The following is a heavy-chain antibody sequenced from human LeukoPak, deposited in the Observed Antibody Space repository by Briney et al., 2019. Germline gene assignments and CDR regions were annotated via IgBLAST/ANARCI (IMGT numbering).Heavy chain of an antibody. Sequence: GGSLRLSCAASGFTFSNYWMTWVRQVPGKGLEWVANIKQDGSERYYVDSVKGRFTISRDNAKNSLYLQMNSLRAADTAVYYCAKDQAGGLDSWGQGTLVTVSS. CDR1: GFTFSNYW. D-gene: IGHD3-10*01. J-gene: IGHJ4*02. V-gene: IGHV3-7*01. CDR3: AKDQAGGLDS. CDR2: IKQDGSER.